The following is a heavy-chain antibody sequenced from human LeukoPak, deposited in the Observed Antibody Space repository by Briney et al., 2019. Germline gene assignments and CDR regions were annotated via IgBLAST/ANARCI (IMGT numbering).Heavy chain of an antibody. CDR1: GFSFSSYW. J-gene: IGHJ4*02. Sequence: PGGSLRLSCVASGFSFSSYWMAWVRQAPGKGLEWVANIKYDGSLKFYVDSVKGRFTISRDNAKNSLYLEMNSLRADDTAVYFCALSHDSSVNDWGQGTMVTVSS. CDR2: IKYDGSLK. CDR3: ALSHDSSVND. D-gene: IGHD3-22*01. V-gene: IGHV3-7*01.